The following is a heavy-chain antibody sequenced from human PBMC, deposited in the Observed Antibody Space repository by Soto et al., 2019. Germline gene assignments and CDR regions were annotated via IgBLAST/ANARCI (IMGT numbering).Heavy chain of an antibody. Sequence: QLQLQESGPGLVKPSETLSLTCTVSGGSISSSSYYWGWIRQPPGKGLEWIGSIYYSGSTYYNPSLKSRVTMSVDTSKNQFSLKLSSVTAADTAVYYCARRTMITFGGVIAHRMEFDYWGQGTLVTVSS. D-gene: IGHD3-16*02. CDR2: IYYSGST. V-gene: IGHV4-39*01. J-gene: IGHJ4*02. CDR1: GGSISSSSYY. CDR3: ARRTMITFGGVIAHRMEFDY.